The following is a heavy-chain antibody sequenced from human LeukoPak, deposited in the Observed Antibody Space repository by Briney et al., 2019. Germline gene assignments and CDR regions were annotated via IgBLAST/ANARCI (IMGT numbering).Heavy chain of an antibody. CDR1: GGSISSYY. J-gene: IGHJ3*02. V-gene: IGHV4-4*07. CDR3: ARDSPRDYYDSSGYYYYAFDI. CDR2: IYTSAST. D-gene: IGHD3-22*01. Sequence: SETLSLTCTVSGGSISSYYWSWIRQPAGKGLEWIGRIYTSASTNYNPSLKSRVTMSVDTSKNQFSLKLSSVTAADTTVYYCARDSPRDYYDSSGYYYYAFDIWGQGTMVTVSS.